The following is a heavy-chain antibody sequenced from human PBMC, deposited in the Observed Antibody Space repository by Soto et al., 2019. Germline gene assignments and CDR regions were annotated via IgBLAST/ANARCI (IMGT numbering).Heavy chain of an antibody. CDR3: ARDRYSSGWYDLDY. V-gene: IGHV3-33*01. CDR2: IWCDGSNK. J-gene: IGHJ4*02. Sequence: QVQLVESGGGVVQPGRSLRLSCAASGFTFSSYGMHWVRQAPGKGLEWVAVIWCDGSNKYYADSVKGRFTISRDNSKNTLYLQMNSLRAEDTAVYYCARDRYSSGWYDLDYWGQGTLVTVSS. CDR1: GFTFSSYG. D-gene: IGHD6-19*01.